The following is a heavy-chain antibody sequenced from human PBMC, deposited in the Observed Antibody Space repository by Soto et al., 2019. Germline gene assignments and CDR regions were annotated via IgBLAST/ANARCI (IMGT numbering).Heavy chain of an antibody. CDR3: TTDRPYYDILTGYHLDY. Sequence: GGSLRLSCAASGFTFSNAWMSWVRQAPGKGLEWVGRIKSKTDGGTTDYAAPVKGRFTISRDDSKNTLYLQMNSLKTEDTAVYYCTTDRPYYDILTGYHLDYWGQGTLVTVSS. V-gene: IGHV3-15*01. CDR1: GFTFSNAW. J-gene: IGHJ4*02. D-gene: IGHD3-9*01. CDR2: IKSKTDGGTT.